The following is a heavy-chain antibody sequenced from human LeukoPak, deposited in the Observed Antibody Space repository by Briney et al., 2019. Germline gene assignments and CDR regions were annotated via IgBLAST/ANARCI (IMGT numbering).Heavy chain of an antibody. CDR1: GYTFTSYG. V-gene: IGHV1-69*13. CDR3: ASALKVVPAAPYNWFDP. CDR2: IIPIFGTA. Sequence: GASVKVSCKASGYTFTSYGISWVRQAPGQGLEWMGGIIPIFGTANYAQKFQGRVTITADESTSTAYMELSSLRSEDTAVYYCASALKVVPAAPYNWFDPWGQGTLVTVSS. J-gene: IGHJ5*02. D-gene: IGHD2-2*01.